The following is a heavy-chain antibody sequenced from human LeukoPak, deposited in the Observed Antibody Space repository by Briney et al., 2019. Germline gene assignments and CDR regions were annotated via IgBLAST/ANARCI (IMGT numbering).Heavy chain of an antibody. Sequence: PSETLSLTCTVSGVSISGHYWSWIRQSPGKGLEWIGFSGNTNSNPSLRSRVTISMDTSKNHFSLKMSSVTAADTAVYYCARDSPFEWDVFGDSFDIWGQGTVVTVSS. D-gene: IGHD1-26*01. CDR2: SGNT. V-gene: IGHV4-59*11. CDR1: GVSISGHY. J-gene: IGHJ3*02. CDR3: ARDSPFEWDVFGDSFDI.